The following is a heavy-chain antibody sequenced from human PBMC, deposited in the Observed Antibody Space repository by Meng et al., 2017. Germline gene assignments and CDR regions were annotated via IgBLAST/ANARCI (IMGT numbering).Heavy chain of an antibody. V-gene: IGHV1-69*05. D-gene: IGHD5-18*01. CDR3: ARDSGYSYGYGSFAFDI. J-gene: IGHJ3*02. CDR1: GGTFSSYA. Sequence: SVKVSCKASGGTFSSYAISWVRQAPGQGLEWMGGIIPIFGTANYAQKFQGRVTITTDESTSTAYMELSSLRSEDTAVYYCARDSGYSYGYGSFAFDIWGRGTMVTVSS. CDR2: IIPIFGTA.